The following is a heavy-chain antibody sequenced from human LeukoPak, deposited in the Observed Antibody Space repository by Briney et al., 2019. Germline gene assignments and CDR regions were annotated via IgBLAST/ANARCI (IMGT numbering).Heavy chain of an antibody. CDR2: IHQHGNEK. V-gene: IGHV3-7*01. D-gene: IGHD2-8*01. CDR3: ATLNGPLFEY. Sequence: GGSLRLSCAASGFTFSNYWMSWVRQAPGKGLEWVASIHQHGNEKYFVDSVRGRFTISRDNAKNSLYLQMSSLRAEDTAAYYCATLNGPLFEYWGQGTLVTVSS. CDR1: GFTFSNYW. J-gene: IGHJ4*02.